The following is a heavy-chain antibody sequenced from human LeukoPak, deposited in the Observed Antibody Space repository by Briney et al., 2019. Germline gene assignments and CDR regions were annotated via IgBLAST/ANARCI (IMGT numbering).Heavy chain of an antibody. CDR3: ARCDYFDY. Sequence: GGSLRLSCAASGFTFSSYAMHRVRQAPGKGLEWVAVISYDGSNKYYADSVKGRFTISRDNSKNTLYLQMNSLRAEDTAVYYCARCDYFDYWGQGTLVTVSS. J-gene: IGHJ4*02. V-gene: IGHV3-30-3*01. CDR2: ISYDGSNK. CDR1: GFTFSSYA.